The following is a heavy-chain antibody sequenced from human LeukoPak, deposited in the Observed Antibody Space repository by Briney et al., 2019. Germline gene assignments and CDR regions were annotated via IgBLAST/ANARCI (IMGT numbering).Heavy chain of an antibody. CDR3: ARGHVVIGIDY. V-gene: IGHV4-59*08. D-gene: IGHD3-22*01. CDR2: IYYSGST. J-gene: IGHJ4*02. CDR1: GGSISSYY. Sequence: PSQTLSLTCTVSGGSISSYYWSWLRQPPGKGLEWIGYIYYSGSTNYNPSLKSRVTISVGTSKNQFSLKLSAVTAADTAVYYCARGHVVIGIDYWGQGTLVTVSS.